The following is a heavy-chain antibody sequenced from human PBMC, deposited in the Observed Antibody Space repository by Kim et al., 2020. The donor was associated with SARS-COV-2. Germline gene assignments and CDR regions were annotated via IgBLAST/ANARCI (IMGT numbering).Heavy chain of an antibody. V-gene: IGHV3-30*04. CDR3: ARGSGYDIPPYFDH. D-gene: IGHD5-12*01. CDR1: GFSFSNYA. Sequence: GGSLRLSCAASGFSFSNYAMHWVRQAPGKGLEWVTLISYDGNNEYYAASVKGRFTISRDTSKNTLYLQIYSLRPEDTAVYYCARGSGYDIPPYFDHWGQG. J-gene: IGHJ4*02. CDR2: ISYDGNNE.